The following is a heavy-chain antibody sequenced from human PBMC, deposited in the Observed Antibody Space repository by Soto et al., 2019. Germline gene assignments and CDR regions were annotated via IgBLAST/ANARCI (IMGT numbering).Heavy chain of an antibody. CDR3: AKGVGSYYFDY. V-gene: IGHV3-30-3*01. CDR1: GFTFSRYP. D-gene: IGHD1-26*01. Sequence: QVQLVESGGGVVQPGRSLRLSCAASGFTFSRYPMYWVRQAPGKGLEWVAVITYDGNNKYYADSVKGRFTISRDNAKNTLSLQMNNLGPEDTAVYYCAKGVGSYYFDYWGQGTLVIVSS. J-gene: IGHJ4*02. CDR2: ITYDGNNK.